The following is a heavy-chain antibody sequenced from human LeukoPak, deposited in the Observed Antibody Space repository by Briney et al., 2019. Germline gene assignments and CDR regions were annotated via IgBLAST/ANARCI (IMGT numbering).Heavy chain of an antibody. CDR2: MNPNSGNT. D-gene: IGHD6-19*01. J-gene: IGHJ4*02. CDR1: GYTFTCYC. V-gene: IGHV1-8*02. CDR3: ASCLAVAGY. Sequence: ASVKVSCKASGYTFTCYCMHWVRQAPGQGLEWMGWMNPNSGNTGYAQKFQGRVTMTRNNYISTAYMEVRRLRSEERAVYYCASCLAVAGYWGQGTLVTVSS.